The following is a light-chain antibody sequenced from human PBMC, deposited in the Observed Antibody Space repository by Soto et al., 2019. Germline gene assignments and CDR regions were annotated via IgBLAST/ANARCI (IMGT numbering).Light chain of an antibody. Sequence: DIQMTQSPSSLFAYVGDRLTLACRASQTISNFLNWYQQKKGKAPEVLIYAASTLQSGVPSRFSGSGYGTDFNLTISCLQPEDFATYYCQQYYSFPWTFGQGTKVDIK. CDR2: AAS. J-gene: IGKJ1*01. CDR1: QTISNF. CDR3: QQYYSFPWT. V-gene: IGKV1-39*01.